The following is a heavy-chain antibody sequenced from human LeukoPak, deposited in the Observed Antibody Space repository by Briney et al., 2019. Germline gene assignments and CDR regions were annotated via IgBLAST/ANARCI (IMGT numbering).Heavy chain of an antibody. V-gene: IGHV3-53*01. CDR2: VYSDGST. CDR3: AKAKITLIVVANPNSGALDI. Sequence: GGSLRLSCAASGFSVISTYMSWARQAPGKGPEWVSIVYSDGSTYYADSVKGRFTISRDNSKNTLYLQMNSLRAEDTALYYCAKAKITLIVVANPNSGALDIWGQGTMVTVSS. D-gene: IGHD3-22*01. J-gene: IGHJ3*02. CDR1: GFSVISTY.